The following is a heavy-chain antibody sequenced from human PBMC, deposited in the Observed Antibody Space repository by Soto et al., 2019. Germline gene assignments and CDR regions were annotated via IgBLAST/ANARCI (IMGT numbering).Heavy chain of an antibody. CDR2: INSDGSST. CDR1: GFTFSSYW. D-gene: IGHD1-26*01. J-gene: IGHJ5*02. V-gene: IGHV3-74*01. CDR3: AGGLTRYSGSYYGDPELNWFDP. Sequence: PGGSLRLSCAASGFTFSSYWIHWVRQAPGKGLVWVSRINSDGSSTSYADSVKGRFTISRDNAKNTLYLQMNSLRAEDTAVYYCAGGLTRYSGSYYGDPELNWFDPWGQGTLVTVSS.